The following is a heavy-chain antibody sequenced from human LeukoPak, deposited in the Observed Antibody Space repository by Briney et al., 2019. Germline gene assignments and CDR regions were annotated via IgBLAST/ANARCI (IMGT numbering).Heavy chain of an antibody. V-gene: IGHV4-59*08. CDR2: IYYSGT. CDR1: DGSISSYY. J-gene: IGHJ4*02. D-gene: IGHD3-16*01. Sequence: SETLSLTCTVSDGSISSYYWSWIRHPPGKGLEWIGYIYYSGTNYNPSLKSRVIISVDTSKNQFSLILSSVTAADTAVYYCARMSLRGGRFDYWGQGTLVTVSS. CDR3: ARMSLRGGRFDY.